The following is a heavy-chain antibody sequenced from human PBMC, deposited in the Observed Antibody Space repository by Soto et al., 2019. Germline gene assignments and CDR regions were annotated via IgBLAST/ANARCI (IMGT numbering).Heavy chain of an antibody. J-gene: IGHJ4*02. CDR3: ARGKYSSGPSYYFDY. V-gene: IGHV1-69*13. Sequence: GASVKVSCKASGGTFSSYAISWVRQAPGQGLEWMGGIIPIFGTANYAQKFQGRVTITADESTSTAYMELSSLRSEDTAVYYCARGKYSSGPSYYFDYWGQGTLVTVSS. CDR1: GGTFSSYA. D-gene: IGHD6-19*01. CDR2: IIPIFGTA.